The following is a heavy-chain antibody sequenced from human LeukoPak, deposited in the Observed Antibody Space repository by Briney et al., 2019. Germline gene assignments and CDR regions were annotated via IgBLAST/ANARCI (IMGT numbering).Heavy chain of an antibody. CDR2: ISGSGGST. Sequence: ETLSLTCTVSGGSISSSSYYWGWIRQAPGKGLEWVSAISGSGGSTYYADSVKGRFTISRDNSKNTLYLQMNSLRAEDTAVYYCAKALPGIAVAGLLDYWGQGTLVTVSS. D-gene: IGHD6-19*01. CDR1: GGSISSSSYY. J-gene: IGHJ4*02. V-gene: IGHV3-23*01. CDR3: AKALPGIAVAGLLDY.